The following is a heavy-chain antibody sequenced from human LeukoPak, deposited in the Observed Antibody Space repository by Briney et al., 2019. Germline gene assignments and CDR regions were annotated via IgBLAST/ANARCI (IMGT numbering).Heavy chain of an antibody. V-gene: IGHV3-21*01. CDR2: ISSSSSYI. J-gene: IGHJ3*02. CDR3: ARDPLSDYGSGSYGTFDI. D-gene: IGHD3-10*01. Sequence: GGSLRLSCAASGFTFSNYTINWVRQAPGKGLEWVSFISSSSSYIYYADSVKGRFTVSRDNAKNSLYLQMNSLRAEDTAVYYCARDPLSDYGSGSYGTFDIWGQGTMVTVSS. CDR1: GFTFSNYT.